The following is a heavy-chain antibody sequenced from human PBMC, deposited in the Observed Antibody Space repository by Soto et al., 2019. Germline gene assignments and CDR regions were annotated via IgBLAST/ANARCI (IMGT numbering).Heavy chain of an antibody. D-gene: IGHD6-19*01. CDR3: ARRTGSGWNFDY. CDR1: GYFFRNSW. CDR2: IYPGDSDT. V-gene: IGHV5-51*01. J-gene: IGHJ4*02. Sequence: PGESLKISCEGSGYFFRNSWIGWVRQMPGEGLEWMGIIYPGDSDTRYSPSFQGQVTISADKSISTAYLQWSSLKASDTAIYYCARRTGSGWNFDYRGPGPLVTLSS.